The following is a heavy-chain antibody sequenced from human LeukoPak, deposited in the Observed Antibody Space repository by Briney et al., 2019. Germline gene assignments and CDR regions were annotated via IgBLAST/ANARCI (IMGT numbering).Heavy chain of an antibody. CDR3: ARSHTRKGFCGGGRCYPAVWWFDP. Sequence: ASVKVSCKASGYTFTSYYMHWVRQAPGQGLEWMGIINPSGGSTSYAQKFQGRVTMTRDTSTSTVYMELSSLRSEDTAVYYCARSHTRKGFCGGGRCYPAVWWFDPWGQGTLVTVSS. J-gene: IGHJ5*02. D-gene: IGHD2-15*01. V-gene: IGHV1-46*01. CDR2: INPSGGST. CDR1: GYTFTSYY.